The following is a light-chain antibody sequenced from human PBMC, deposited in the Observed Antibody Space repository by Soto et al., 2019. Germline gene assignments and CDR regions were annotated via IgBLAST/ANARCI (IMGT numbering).Light chain of an antibody. CDR3: CLYAGSSRI. Sequence: QSALTQPRSVSGSPGQSVTISCTGTSSDVGGYNYVSWYQQHPGKAPKLMIYDVSKRPSGVPDRFSGSKSGNTASLTISGLQAEDEADYYCCLYAGSSRIFGTGTKVTVL. CDR2: DVS. V-gene: IGLV2-11*01. J-gene: IGLJ1*01. CDR1: SSDVGGYNY.